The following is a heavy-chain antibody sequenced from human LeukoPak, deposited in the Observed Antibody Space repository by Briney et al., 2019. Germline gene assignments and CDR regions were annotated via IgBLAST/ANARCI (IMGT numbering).Heavy chain of an antibody. Sequence: GRSLRLSCAASGFTFRSYPMHWVRQAPGKGLEWVAVISYDGSNKYYADSVKGRFTISRDNSKNTLFLQMNSLRAEDTALYYCARDQVATISSGMDVWGQGTTVTVSS. CDR3: ARDQVATISSGMDV. D-gene: IGHD5-12*01. J-gene: IGHJ6*02. CDR2: ISYDGSNK. V-gene: IGHV3-30*04. CDR1: GFTFRSYP.